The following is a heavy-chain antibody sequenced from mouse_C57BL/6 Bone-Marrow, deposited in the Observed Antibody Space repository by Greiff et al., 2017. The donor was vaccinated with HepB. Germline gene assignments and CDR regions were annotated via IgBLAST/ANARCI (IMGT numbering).Heavy chain of an antibody. V-gene: IGHV1-64*01. J-gene: IGHJ2*01. CDR3: ARRATTIVTFDY. D-gene: IGHD2-5*01. CDR1: GYTFTSYW. Sequence: VQLQQPGAELVKPGASVKLSCKASGYTFTSYWMHWVKQRPGQGLEWIGMIHPNSGSTNYNEKFKSKATLTVDKSSSTAYMQLSSLTSEDSAVYYCARRATTIVTFDYWGQGTTLTVSS. CDR2: IHPNSGST.